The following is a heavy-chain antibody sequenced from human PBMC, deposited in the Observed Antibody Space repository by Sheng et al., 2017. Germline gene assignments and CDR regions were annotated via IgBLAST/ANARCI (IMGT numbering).Heavy chain of an antibody. CDR3: AFRGIYNWNDVGLPYFDY. J-gene: IGHJ4*02. V-gene: IGHV3-23*04. D-gene: IGHD1-1*01. CDR1: GFTFDDYA. Sequence: EVQLEESGGVVVQPGGSLRLSCAASGFTFDDYAMSWVRQAPGKGLEWVSGISGSGDTTYYADSVKGRFIISRDNSKNTLYLQMNTLRAEDTALYYCAFRGIYNWNDVGLPYFDYWGQGTLVTVSS. CDR2: ISGSGDTT.